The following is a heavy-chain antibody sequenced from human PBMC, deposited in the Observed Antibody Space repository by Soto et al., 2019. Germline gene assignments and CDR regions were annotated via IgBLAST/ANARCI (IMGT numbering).Heavy chain of an antibody. V-gene: IGHV3-48*02. J-gene: IGHJ3*01. Sequence: PGASLRLSSVASQFPFDVYSLQWVRQAPGKGLEWVSYIRHTTSATFYADAVKGRFTISRDNRKNSLFLQMNSLRDDDTGVYFCARDRGSSGMFELDVWGPGTLVTVSS. CDR2: IRHTTSAT. CDR3: ARDRGSSGMFELDV. CDR1: QFPFDVYS. D-gene: IGHD6-19*01.